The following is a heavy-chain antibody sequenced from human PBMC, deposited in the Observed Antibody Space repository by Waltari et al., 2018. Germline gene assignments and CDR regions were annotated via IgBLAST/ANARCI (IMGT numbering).Heavy chain of an antibody. CDR1: GYTLTELS. CDR2: FDPEDGET. D-gene: IGHD4-17*01. V-gene: IGHV1-24*01. Sequence: QVQLVQSGAEVKKPGASVKVSCKVSGYTLTELSMHWVRQAPGKGLEWMGGFDPEDGETIYAQKFQGRVTRTEDTSTDTAYMELSSLRSEDTAVYYCATAGRRLPKLTVTRHYYYGMDVWGQGTTVTVSS. J-gene: IGHJ6*02. CDR3: ATAGRRLPKLTVTRHYYYGMDV.